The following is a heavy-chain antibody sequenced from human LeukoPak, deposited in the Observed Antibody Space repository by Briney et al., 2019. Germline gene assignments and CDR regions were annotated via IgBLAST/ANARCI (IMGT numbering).Heavy chain of an antibody. CDR1: GFTVSSNY. D-gene: IGHD1-26*01. CDR2: LYSDVST. Sequence: GGSLSLSCAASGFTVSSNYMSWVRQAPGKGLEWVSVLYSDVSTYYADSVKGRFTISRLNSKNTLYLQMNSLRAEDTAVYYCARMNSGTYFDYWGQGALVSVSS. J-gene: IGHJ4*02. V-gene: IGHV3-53*04. CDR3: ARMNSGTYFDY.